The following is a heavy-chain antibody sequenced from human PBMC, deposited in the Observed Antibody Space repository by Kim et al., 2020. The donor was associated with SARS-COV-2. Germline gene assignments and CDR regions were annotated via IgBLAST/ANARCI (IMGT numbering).Heavy chain of an antibody. CDR3: ARGGHNFWSGYYTGLSGNWFDP. D-gene: IGHD3-3*01. CDR2: MNPNSGNT. CDR1: GYTFTSYD. J-gene: IGHJ5*02. Sequence: ASVKVSCKASGYTFTSYDINWARQATGQGLEWMGWMNPNSGNTGYAQKFQGRVTMTRNTSISTAYMELSSLRSEDTAVYYCARGGHNFWSGYYTGLSGNWFDPWGQGTLVTVSS. V-gene: IGHV1-8*01.